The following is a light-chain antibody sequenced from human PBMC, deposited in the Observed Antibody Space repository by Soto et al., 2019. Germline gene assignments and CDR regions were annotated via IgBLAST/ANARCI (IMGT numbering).Light chain of an antibody. J-gene: IGKJ5*01. CDR3: QLYGISPH. CDR2: GAS. Sequence: EIVLTQSPGTLSLSPGERATLSCRASQSVSSNYLGWYQQKPGQAPRLLIYGASSRATGIPDRFSGSGSGTDFTLTISRLEPEDFAVYYCQLYGISPHFGQGTRLEI. V-gene: IGKV3-20*01. CDR1: QSVSSNY.